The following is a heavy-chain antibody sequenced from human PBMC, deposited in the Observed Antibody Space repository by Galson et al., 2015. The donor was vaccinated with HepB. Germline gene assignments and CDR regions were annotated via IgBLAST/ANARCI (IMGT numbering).Heavy chain of an antibody. J-gene: IGHJ6*02. V-gene: IGHV3-33*08. CDR3: ARDVVDV. CDR2: IWYDGSIK. Sequence: SLRLSCAASGFTASSHYMRWARQAPGKGLEWVAVIWYDGSIKYYADSVKGRFTISRDNSKNTLYLQMNSLRAEDTAVYYCARDVVDVWGQGTTVTVSS. CDR1: GFTASSHY.